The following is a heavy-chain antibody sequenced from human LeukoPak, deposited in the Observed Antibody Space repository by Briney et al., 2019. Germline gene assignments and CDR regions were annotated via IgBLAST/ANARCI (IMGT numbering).Heavy chain of an antibody. V-gene: IGHV4-59*01. CDR1: GGSISSYY. CDR2: IYYSGST. CDR3: ARSGGPVGSGSEFDY. J-gene: IGHJ4*02. D-gene: IGHD3-10*01. Sequence: SETLSLTCTVSGGSISSYYWSWIRQPPGKGPEWIGYIYYSGSTNYNPSLKSRVTISVDTSKNQFSLKLSSVTAADTAVYYCARSGGPVGSGSEFDYWGQGTLVTVSS.